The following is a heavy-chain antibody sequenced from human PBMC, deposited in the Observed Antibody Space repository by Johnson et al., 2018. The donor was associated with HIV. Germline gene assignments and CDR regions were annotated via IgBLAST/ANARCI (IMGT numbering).Heavy chain of an antibody. CDR3: ALTESRFLEWLFRAFDI. V-gene: IGHV3-13*01. CDR2: IGTAGDT. J-gene: IGHJ3*02. D-gene: IGHD3-3*01. Sequence: VQLVESGGGVVQPGRSLRLSCAASGFTFSSYDMHWVRQATGKGLEWVSAIGTAGDTYYPGSVKGRFTISRENAKNTLYLQMNSLRADDTAIYYCALTESRFLEWLFRAFDIWGQGTMVTVSS. CDR1: GFTFSSYD.